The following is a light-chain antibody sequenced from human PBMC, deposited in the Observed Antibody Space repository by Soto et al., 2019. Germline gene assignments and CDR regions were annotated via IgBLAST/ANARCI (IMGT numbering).Light chain of an antibody. J-gene: IGLJ1*01. CDR1: SSDVGGYNY. CDR3: CSYAGSYTLSV. Sequence: QSVLTQPRSVSGSPGQSVTISCTGTSSDVGGYNYVSWYQQHPGKAPKLMIYDVSKRPSGVPDRFSGSKSGNTASLTISGLQAEDEADYYCCSYAGSYTLSVFGTGIRVT. CDR2: DVS. V-gene: IGLV2-11*01.